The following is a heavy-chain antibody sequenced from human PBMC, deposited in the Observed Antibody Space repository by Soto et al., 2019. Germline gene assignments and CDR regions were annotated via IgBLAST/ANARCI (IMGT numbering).Heavy chain of an antibody. J-gene: IGHJ4*02. CDR3: ASWFGYSYAFNY. CDR2: IYHSGST. Sequence: SETLSLTCAVSGFSISSNNWWSWVRQPPGKGLECIGEIYHSGSTDYNPSLKSRVTISVDRSKNQFSLRLTSVTAADTAVYYCASWFGYSYAFNYWGQGTLVTVSS. D-gene: IGHD5-18*01. CDR1: GFSISSNNW. V-gene: IGHV4-4*02.